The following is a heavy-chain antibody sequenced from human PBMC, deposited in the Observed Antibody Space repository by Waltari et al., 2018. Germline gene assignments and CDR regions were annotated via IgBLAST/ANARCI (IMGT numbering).Heavy chain of an antibody. CDR1: GYTFTSYD. CDR3: ARGPLHGDPFYYYYGMDV. D-gene: IGHD4-17*01. Sequence: QVQLVQSGAEVKKPGASVTVSCKASGYTFTSYDINWVRQATGPGLEWMGWMNPNSGNTGYAQKFQGRVTITRNTSISTAYMELSSLRSEDTAVYYCARGPLHGDPFYYYYGMDVWGQGTTVTVSS. CDR2: MNPNSGNT. V-gene: IGHV1-8*03. J-gene: IGHJ6*02.